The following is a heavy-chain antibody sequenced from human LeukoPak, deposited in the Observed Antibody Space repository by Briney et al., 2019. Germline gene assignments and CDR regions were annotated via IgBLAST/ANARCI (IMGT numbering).Heavy chain of an antibody. V-gene: IGHV3-23*01. Sequence: HPGGSQRLSCAASGFTFSSYAMSWVRQAPGKGLEWVSAISGSGGSTYYADSVKGRFTISRDNSKNTLYLQMNSLRAEDTAVYYCAKSVVVPAAMGYWGQGTLVTVSS. CDR1: GFTFSSYA. J-gene: IGHJ4*02. CDR2: ISGSGGST. CDR3: AKSVVVPAAMGY. D-gene: IGHD2-2*01.